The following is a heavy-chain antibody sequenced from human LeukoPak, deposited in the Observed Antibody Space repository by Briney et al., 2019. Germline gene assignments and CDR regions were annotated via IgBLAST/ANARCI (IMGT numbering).Heavy chain of an antibody. V-gene: IGHV1-2*02. CDR3: ARSPHILTGENFDY. CDR1: GYSFTAYY. D-gene: IGHD3-9*01. J-gene: IGHJ4*02. Sequence: ASVKVSCKASGYSFTAYYMHWVRQAPGQGLEWMGWINPNSGGTNYAQKFQGRVTMTRDTSITTAYIEMSRLRSDDTALYYCARSPHILTGENFDYWGQGTLVTVSS. CDR2: INPNSGGT.